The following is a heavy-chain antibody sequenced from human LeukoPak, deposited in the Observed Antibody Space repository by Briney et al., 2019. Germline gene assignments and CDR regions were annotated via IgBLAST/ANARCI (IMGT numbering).Heavy chain of an antibody. CDR1: GGSISSGSYY. Sequence: MSSETLSLTCTVSGGSISSGSYYWSWIRQPPGKGLEWIGEINHSGSTNYNPSLKSRVTISVDTSKNQFSLKLSSVTAADTAVYYCARGDAFDIWGQGTMVTVSS. V-gene: IGHV4-39*07. CDR2: INHSGST. CDR3: ARGDAFDI. J-gene: IGHJ3*02.